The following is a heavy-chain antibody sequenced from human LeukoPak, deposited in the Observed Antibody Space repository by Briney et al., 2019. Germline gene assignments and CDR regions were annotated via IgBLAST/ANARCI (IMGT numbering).Heavy chain of an antibody. CDR3: ARDKRVVPATYYYYYMDV. D-gene: IGHD2-2*01. V-gene: IGHV4-30-4*08. J-gene: IGHJ6*03. Sequence: SETLSLTCTVSGGSTSSGDYYWSWIRQPPGKGLEWIGYIYYSGSTYYNPSLKSRVTISVDTPKNQFSLKLSSVTAADTAVYYCARDKRVVPATYYYYYMDVWGKGTTVTVSS. CDR1: GGSTSSGDYY. CDR2: IYYSGST.